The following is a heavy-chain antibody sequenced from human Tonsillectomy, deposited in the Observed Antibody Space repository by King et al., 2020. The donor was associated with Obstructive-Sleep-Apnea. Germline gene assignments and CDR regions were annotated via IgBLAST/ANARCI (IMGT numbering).Heavy chain of an antibody. CDR3: AKGASVVVVVSGSVFDY. D-gene: IGHD2-15*01. CDR2: MSGSGGST. V-gene: IGHV3-23*04. J-gene: IGHJ4*02. CDR1: GFTFSSYA. Sequence: VQLVESGGGLVQPGGSLRLSCAASGFTFSSYAMSWVRQAPGKGLEWVSAMSGSGGSTYYADSVKGRFTITRDNSKNTLYLQMNSLRAEDTAVYYCAKGASVVVVVSGSVFDYWGQGTLVTVSS.